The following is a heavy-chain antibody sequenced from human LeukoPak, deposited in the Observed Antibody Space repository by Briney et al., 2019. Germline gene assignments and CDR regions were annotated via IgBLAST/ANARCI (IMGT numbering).Heavy chain of an antibody. Sequence: ASVKVSCKASGYTFINYYMHWVRQAPGQGLEWVGIINPSGGRPSYAQKFQGRVTMTEDTSTDTAYMELSSLRSEDTAVYYCATAARSRDYWGQGTLVTVSS. CDR2: INPSGGRP. CDR3: ATAARSRDY. V-gene: IGHV1-46*01. CDR1: GYTFINYY. D-gene: IGHD6-6*01. J-gene: IGHJ4*02.